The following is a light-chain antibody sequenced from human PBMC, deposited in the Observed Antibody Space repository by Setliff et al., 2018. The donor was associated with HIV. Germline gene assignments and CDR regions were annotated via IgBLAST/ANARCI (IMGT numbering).Light chain of an antibody. CDR2: HAS. Sequence: EIVMTQSPATLSVSPGERATLSCRASQSVSTNLAWYQQKPGQAPRLLIFHASTRATGFPARFSGSGSGTDFTLTISSLQSEDFAVYYCQQYNDLWTFGQGTKVDIK. V-gene: IGKV3-15*01. CDR3: QQYNDLWT. CDR1: QSVSTN. J-gene: IGKJ1*01.